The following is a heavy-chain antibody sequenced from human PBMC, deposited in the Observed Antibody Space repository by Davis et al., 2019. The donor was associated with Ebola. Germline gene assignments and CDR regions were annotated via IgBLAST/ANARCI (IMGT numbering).Heavy chain of an antibody. CDR2: IRSKANSYAT. Sequence: GESLKISCAASGFTFSGSAMHWVRQASGKGLEWVGRIRSKANSYATAYAASVKGRFTISRDDSKNTAYLQMNSLKTEDTAVYYCTSSGYSSSWYWGQGTLVTVSS. V-gene: IGHV3-73*01. J-gene: IGHJ4*02. D-gene: IGHD6-13*01. CDR3: TSSGYSSSWY. CDR1: GFTFSGSA.